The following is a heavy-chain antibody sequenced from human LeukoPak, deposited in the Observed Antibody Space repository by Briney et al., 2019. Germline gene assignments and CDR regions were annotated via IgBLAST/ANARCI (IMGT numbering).Heavy chain of an antibody. Sequence: PGGSLRLSCAASGFTFSDYYMSWIRQAPGKGLEWVSYISSSGSTIYYADSVKGRFTISRDNAKNSLYLQMNSLRAEDTAVYYCARFPSFDSDAFDIWGQGTMVTVPS. J-gene: IGHJ3*02. V-gene: IGHV3-11*04. CDR2: ISSSGSTI. CDR3: ARFPSFDSDAFDI. CDR1: GFTFSDYY.